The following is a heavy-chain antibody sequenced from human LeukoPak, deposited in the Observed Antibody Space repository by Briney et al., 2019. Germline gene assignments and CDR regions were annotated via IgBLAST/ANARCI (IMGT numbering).Heavy chain of an antibody. CDR1: GFTFSSYG. J-gene: IGHJ4*02. CDR2: ISYDGSNK. Sequence: GRSLRLSCAASGFTFSSYGMHWVRQAPGKGLEWVAVISYDGSNKYYADSVKGRFTISRDNAKNSLYLQMNSLRDEDTAVYYCARGTGAYYYWGQGTLVTVSS. D-gene: IGHD3-16*01. V-gene: IGHV3-30*03. CDR3: ARGTGAYYY.